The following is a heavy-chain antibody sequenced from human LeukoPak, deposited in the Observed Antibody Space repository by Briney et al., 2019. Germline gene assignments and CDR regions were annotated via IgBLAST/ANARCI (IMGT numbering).Heavy chain of an antibody. V-gene: IGHV4-61*02. Sequence: SETLSLTCTVSGGSISSGNYYWSWIRQPAGKGLEWIGRIYTSGSTNYNPSLKSRVTISIDASKNQFSLRLSSVTAADTAVYYCTRGGELLNYWGQGTLVTVSS. CDR2: IYTSGST. J-gene: IGHJ4*02. CDR3: TRGGELLNY. D-gene: IGHD1-26*01. CDR1: GGSISSGNYY.